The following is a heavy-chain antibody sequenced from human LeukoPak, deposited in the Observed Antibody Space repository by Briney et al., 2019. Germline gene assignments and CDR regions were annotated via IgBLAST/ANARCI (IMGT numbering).Heavy chain of an antibody. CDR1: GFTFSSYG. D-gene: IGHD2-8*02. CDR3: ARAWSRVDPFDM. CDR2: ISGSGGST. J-gene: IGHJ3*02. Sequence: PGGTLRLSCAASGFTFSSYGMSWVRQAPGKGLEWVSAISGSGGSTYYADSVKGRFTISRDNSKNTLYLQMNNLSAEDTAVYYCARAWSRVDPFDMWGQGTMVTVSS. V-gene: IGHV3-23*01.